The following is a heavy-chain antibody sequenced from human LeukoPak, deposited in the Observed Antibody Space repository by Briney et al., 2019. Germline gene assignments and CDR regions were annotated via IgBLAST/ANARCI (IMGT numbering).Heavy chain of an antibody. CDR1: GGSISSGGYY. D-gene: IGHD3-3*01. CDR2: IYYSGST. V-gene: IGHV4-31*03. Sequence: SETLSLTCTVSGGSISSGGYYWSWIRQHPGKGLEWIGYIYYSGSTYYNPSLKSRVTISVDTSKNQFSLKLSSVTAADTAVYYCAXEXRFLNGMDVWGQGTTVTVS. CDR3: AXEXRFLNGMDV. J-gene: IGHJ6*02.